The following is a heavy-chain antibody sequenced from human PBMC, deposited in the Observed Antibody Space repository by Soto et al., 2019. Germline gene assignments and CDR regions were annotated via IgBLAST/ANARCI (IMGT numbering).Heavy chain of an antibody. CDR1: NGSFMGYY. V-gene: IGHV4-34*01. CDR2: INQFGSP. Sequence: QVQLHQWGAGLLKPSETLSLTCGVYNGSFMGYYWTWVRQPPGKGLEWIGEINQFGSPNYNPSLKSRVAISIDTSRQQFSLSLRSLTAADTAVYYCASLNGGRFLDKGDYWGQGILVTVSS. CDR3: ASLNGGRFLDKGDY. D-gene: IGHD3-3*01. J-gene: IGHJ4*02.